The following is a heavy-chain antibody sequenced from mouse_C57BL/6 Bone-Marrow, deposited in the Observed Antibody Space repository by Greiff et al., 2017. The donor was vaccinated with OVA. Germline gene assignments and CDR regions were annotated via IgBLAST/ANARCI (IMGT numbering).Heavy chain of an antibody. Sequence: VQLQQSGPELVKPGASVKISCKASGYTFTDYYMNWVKQSHGKSLEWIGDINPNNGGTSYNQKFKGKATLTVDKSSSTAYMELRSLTSEDSAVYYCARREHYGSSAFAYWGQGTLVTVSA. J-gene: IGHJ3*01. D-gene: IGHD1-1*01. CDR2: INPNNGGT. V-gene: IGHV1-26*01. CDR1: GYTFTDYY. CDR3: ARREHYGSSAFAY.